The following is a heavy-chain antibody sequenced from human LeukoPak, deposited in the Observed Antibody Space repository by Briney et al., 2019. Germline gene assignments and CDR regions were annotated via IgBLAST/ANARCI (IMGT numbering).Heavy chain of an antibody. J-gene: IGHJ4*02. Sequence: GGSLRLSCAASGFTFDDYAMHWVRQAPGKGLEWVSLISWDGGSTYYADSVKGRFTISRDNAKNSLYLQMNSLRAEDTAVYYCAREGSGSYLSIPDFDYWGQGTLVTVSS. CDR1: GFTFDDYA. D-gene: IGHD1-26*01. V-gene: IGHV3-43D*03. CDR3: AREGSGSYLSIPDFDY. CDR2: ISWDGGST.